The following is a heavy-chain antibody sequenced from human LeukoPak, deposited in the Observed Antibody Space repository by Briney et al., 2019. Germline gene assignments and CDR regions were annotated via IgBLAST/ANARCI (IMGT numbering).Heavy chain of an antibody. CDR3: ARGKAPYFDY. J-gene: IGHJ4*02. Sequence: PSETLSLTCTVSGDSISSSSSYWGWIRQPPGKGLEWIGEINHSGSTNYNPSLKSRVTISIDTSKNQFSLKLSSVTAADTAVYYCARGKAPYFDYWGQGTLVTVSS. V-gene: IGHV4-39*07. CDR1: GDSISSSSSY. CDR2: INHSGST.